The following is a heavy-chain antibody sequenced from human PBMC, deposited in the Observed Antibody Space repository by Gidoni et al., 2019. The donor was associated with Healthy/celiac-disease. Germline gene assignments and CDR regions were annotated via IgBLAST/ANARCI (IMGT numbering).Heavy chain of an antibody. CDR3: AKGITIFGVVISPVEY. CDR2: ISGSGGST. Sequence: EVPLLESGGGLVHPGGSLRLSCAASGFTFSSYAMSWVRPAPGKGLEWVSAISGSGGSTYYADSVKGRFTISRDNSKNTLYLQMNSLRAEDTAVYYCAKGITIFGVVISPVEYWGQGTLVTVSS. D-gene: IGHD3-3*01. V-gene: IGHV3-23*01. CDR1: GFTFSSYA. J-gene: IGHJ4*02.